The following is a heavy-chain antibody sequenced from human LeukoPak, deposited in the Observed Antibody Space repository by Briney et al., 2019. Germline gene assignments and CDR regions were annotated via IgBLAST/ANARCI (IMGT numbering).Heavy chain of an antibody. V-gene: IGHV7-4-1*02. CDR2: INTNTGNP. J-gene: IGHJ4*02. D-gene: IGHD6-19*01. Sequence: GASVKVSCKASGYTFTSYAMNWVRQAPGQGLEWMGWINTNTGNPTYAQGFTGRFVFSLDTSVSTAYLQISSLRAEDTAVYYCAREGLTGWYSSGWQYDYWGQGTLVTVSS. CDR1: GYTFTSYA. CDR3: AREGLTGWYSSGWQYDY.